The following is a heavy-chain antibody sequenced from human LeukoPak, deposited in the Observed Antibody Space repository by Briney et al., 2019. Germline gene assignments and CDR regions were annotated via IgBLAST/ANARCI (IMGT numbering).Heavy chain of an antibody. J-gene: IGHJ3*02. Sequence: SETLSLTCTVSGGSISSSSSHRGWVRQPPGKGLEWIGSIYYTGGTYYNPSLKSRVTISVDMSKNQFSVKLSSVTAADTAVYYCARLRVEMAAYAFDIWGQGTKVTVSS. V-gene: IGHV4-39*01. CDR3: ARLRVEMAAYAFDI. CDR1: GGSISSSSSH. D-gene: IGHD5-24*01. CDR2: IYYTGGT.